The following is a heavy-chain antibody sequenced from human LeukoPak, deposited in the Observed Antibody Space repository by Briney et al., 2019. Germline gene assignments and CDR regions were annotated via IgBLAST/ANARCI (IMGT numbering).Heavy chain of an antibody. CDR1: GGSISSYY. J-gene: IGHJ6*02. Sequence: SETLSLTCTVSGGSISSYYWSWIRQPPGKGLEWIGYIYYSGSTNYNSSLKSRVTISVDTSKNQFSLKLSSVTAADTAVYYCARESRSGYYYYYGMDVWGQGTTVTVSS. CDR2: IYYSGST. CDR3: ARESRSGYYYYYGMDV. D-gene: IGHD3-3*01. V-gene: IGHV4-59*12.